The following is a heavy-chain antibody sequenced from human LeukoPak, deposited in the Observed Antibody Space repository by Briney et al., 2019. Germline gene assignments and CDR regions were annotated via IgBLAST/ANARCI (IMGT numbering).Heavy chain of an antibody. CDR2: ISSSGSTI. V-gene: IGHV3-11*01. CDR3: ASSYYDSSGYYRSRYYGMDV. CDR1: GGSFSGYY. D-gene: IGHD3-22*01. J-gene: IGHJ6*02. Sequence: LSLTCAVYGGSFSGYYWSWIRQAPGKGLEWVSYISSSGSTIYYADSVKGRFTISRDNAKNSLYLQMNSLRAEDTAVYYCASSYYDSSGYYRSRYYGMDVWGQGTTVTVSS.